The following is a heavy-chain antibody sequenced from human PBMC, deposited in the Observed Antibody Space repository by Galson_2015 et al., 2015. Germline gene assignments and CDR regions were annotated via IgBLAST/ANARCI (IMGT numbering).Heavy chain of an antibody. CDR3: ARQYYYDSSGYFYYFDY. CDR1: GFTFSSYE. V-gene: IGHV3-48*03. Sequence: SLRLSCAASGFTFSSYEINWVRQAPGKGLEWVSCISSSGSTIYYADSVKGRFTISRDNARNSLYLQMNSLRAEDTAVYYCARQYYYDSSGYFYYFDYWGQGILVTVPS. D-gene: IGHD3-22*01. J-gene: IGHJ4*02. CDR2: ISSSGSTI.